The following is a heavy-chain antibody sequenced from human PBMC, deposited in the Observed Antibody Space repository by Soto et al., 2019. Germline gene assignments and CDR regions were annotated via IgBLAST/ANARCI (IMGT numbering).Heavy chain of an antibody. Sequence: SVKVSCKASGGTFSSYAISWVRQAPGQGLEWMGGIIPIFGTANYAQKFQGRVTITADESTSTAYMELSSLRSEDTAAYYCASVEGVYGMDGWGQGSTVTVAS. V-gene: IGHV1-69*13. D-gene: IGHD3-16*01. CDR3: ASVEGVYGMDG. CDR1: GGTFSSYA. J-gene: IGHJ6*02. CDR2: IIPIFGTA.